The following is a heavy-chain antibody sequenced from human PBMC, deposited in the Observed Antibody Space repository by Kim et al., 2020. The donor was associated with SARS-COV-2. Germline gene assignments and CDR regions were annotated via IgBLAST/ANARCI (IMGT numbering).Heavy chain of an antibody. Sequence: GGSLRLSCAASGFTFSSYGMHWVRQAPGKGLEWVAVISYDGSNKYYADSVKGRFTISRDNSKNTLYLQMNSLRAEDTAVYYCARDVAGYGSGSYVIYYGMDVWGQGTTVTVSS. D-gene: IGHD3-10*01. CDR2: ISYDGSNK. J-gene: IGHJ6*02. V-gene: IGHV3-33*05. CDR3: ARDVAGYGSGSYVIYYGMDV. CDR1: GFTFSSYG.